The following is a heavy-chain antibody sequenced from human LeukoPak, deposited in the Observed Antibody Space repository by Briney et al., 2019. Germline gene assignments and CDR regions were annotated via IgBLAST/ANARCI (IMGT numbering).Heavy chain of an antibody. J-gene: IGHJ5*02. CDR1: GFTVSSNY. D-gene: IGHD6-13*01. Sequence: GGSLRLSCAASGFTVSSNYMTWVRQAPGKGLEWVSVIHKSAITYYADTVKGRFTISRDNSKNTLYLQMNSLRAEDTAVYYCARDGGYSSSWGPWGQGTLVTISS. CDR2: IHKSAIT. CDR3: ARDGGYSSSWGP. V-gene: IGHV3-53*01.